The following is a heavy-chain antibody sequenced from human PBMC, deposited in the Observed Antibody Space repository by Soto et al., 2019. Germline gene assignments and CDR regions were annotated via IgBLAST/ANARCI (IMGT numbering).Heavy chain of an antibody. D-gene: IGHD3-10*01. J-gene: IGHJ6*02. CDR3: ARDRSVAMVRGGPYYYYGMDV. Sequence: PGGSLRLSCGASGFTFRSYSMNWVRQAPGKGLEWVSSISSSSRYIYYADSVKGRFTISRDNAKNSMYLQMNSLRAEDTAVYYCARDRSVAMVRGGPYYYYGMDVWGQGT. CDR2: ISSSSRYI. V-gene: IGHV3-21*01. CDR1: GFTFRSYS.